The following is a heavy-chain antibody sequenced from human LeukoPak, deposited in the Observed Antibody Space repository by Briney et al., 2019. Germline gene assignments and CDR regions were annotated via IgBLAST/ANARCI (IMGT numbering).Heavy chain of an antibody. CDR1: DGSISTYY. Sequence: SSETLSLTCTVSDGSISTYYWIWIRQPPGKGLEWIGYIYYSGSSNYNSSLKSRVTISLDASRNQVSLKLYSVTAADTAVYYCARAKKTVAGFFDYWGQGPLVTVSS. D-gene: IGHD6-19*01. CDR2: IYYSGSS. CDR3: ARAKKTVAGFFDY. J-gene: IGHJ4*02. V-gene: IGHV4-59*01.